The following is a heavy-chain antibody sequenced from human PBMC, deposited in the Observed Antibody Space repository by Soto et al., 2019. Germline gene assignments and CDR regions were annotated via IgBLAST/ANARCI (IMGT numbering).Heavy chain of an antibody. CDR2: IYDTGISGYTPST. V-gene: IGHV4-59*01. Sequence: SETLSLTCTVSGGSITSSYWSWIRRPPGKGLEWIAYIYDTGISGYTPSTSYNPSLKSRVTMSVDTSKSQFSLKLSSVTAADTAVYYCARAAAAAGRYFDYWGQGTLVTVSS. CDR3: ARAAAAAGRYFDY. CDR1: GGSITSSY. D-gene: IGHD6-13*01. J-gene: IGHJ4*02.